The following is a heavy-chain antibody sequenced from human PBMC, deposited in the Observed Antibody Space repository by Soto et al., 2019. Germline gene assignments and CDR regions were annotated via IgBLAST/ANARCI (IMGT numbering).Heavy chain of an antibody. V-gene: IGHV4-39*01. CDR3: ARHVNRYYFDY. CDR1: GDSISSSSYY. J-gene: IGHJ4*02. Sequence: QLQLQESGPGLVKPSETLSLTCTVSGDSISSSSYYWGWVRQPPGKGLEWIGSIYYSGNTYYNPSLKSRAAISVDTSKNEFSLKLSSVTATDTAVYSCARHVNRYYFDYWGQGTLVTVSS. CDR2: IYYSGNT. D-gene: IGHD1-20*01.